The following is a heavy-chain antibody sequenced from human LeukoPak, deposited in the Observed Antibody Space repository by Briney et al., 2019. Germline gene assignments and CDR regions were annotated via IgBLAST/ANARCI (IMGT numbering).Heavy chain of an antibody. CDR1: GASIRSGRNY. V-gene: IGHV4-61*01. CDR3: ARAREFGSSSGRAYYFDY. D-gene: IGHD6-6*01. J-gene: IGHJ4*02. CDR2: IYYSGNT. Sequence: SETLSLTCNVSGASIRSGRNYWGWIRQPPGKGLEWIGYIYYSGNTNSNPSLKSRVTISLDTSKNQFSLKLSSVTAADTAVYYCARAREFGSSSGRAYYFDYWGQGTLVTVSS.